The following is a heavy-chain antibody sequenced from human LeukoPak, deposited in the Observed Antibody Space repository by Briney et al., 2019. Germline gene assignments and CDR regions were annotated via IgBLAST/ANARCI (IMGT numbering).Heavy chain of an antibody. Sequence: GGSVRLSCAASGFTFSSYSMNWVRQAPGKGLEWVSYISSGGGTIYYADSVKGRFTISRDNAVNSPYLQMNSLRAEDTAVYYCARDDYNTHFDYWGRGTLVTVSS. J-gene: IGHJ4*02. CDR2: ISSGGGTI. D-gene: IGHD4-11*01. V-gene: IGHV3-48*01. CDR1: GFTFSSYS. CDR3: ARDDYNTHFDY.